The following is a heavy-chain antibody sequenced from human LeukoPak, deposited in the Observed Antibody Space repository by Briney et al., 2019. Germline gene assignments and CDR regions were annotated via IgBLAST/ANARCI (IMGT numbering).Heavy chain of an antibody. D-gene: IGHD6-19*01. J-gene: IGHJ4*02. CDR2: ISGSGGST. CDR3: AEVRIAVAGTPFPFDY. CDR1: GFTFSSYA. Sequence: GGSPRLSCAASGFTFSSYAMSWVRQAPGKGLEWVSAISGSGGSTYYADSVKGRFTISRDNSKNTLYLQMNSLRAEDAAVYYCAEVRIAVAGTPFPFDYWGQGTLVTVSS. V-gene: IGHV3-23*01.